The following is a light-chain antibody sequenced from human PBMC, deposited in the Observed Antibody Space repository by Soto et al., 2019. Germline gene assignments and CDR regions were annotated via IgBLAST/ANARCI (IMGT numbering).Light chain of an antibody. Sequence: QSVLTQPASVSGSPGQSITISCTGTSSDVGGYNYVSWYQHHPGNAPKLIIYDVSNRPSGVSNRFSGSKSGNTASLTISGLQAEDEAEYSCSSYTGSSTPVVFGGGTKLTVL. CDR2: DVS. V-gene: IGLV2-14*03. CDR3: SSYTGSSTPVV. J-gene: IGLJ2*01. CDR1: SSDVGGYNY.